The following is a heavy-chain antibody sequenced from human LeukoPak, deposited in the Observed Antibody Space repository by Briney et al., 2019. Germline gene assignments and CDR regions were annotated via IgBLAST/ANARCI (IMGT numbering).Heavy chain of an antibody. CDR2: ISSSSSTI. CDR1: GFTFSSYS. J-gene: IGHJ4*02. D-gene: IGHD3-10*01. Sequence: PRGSLRLSCAASGFTFSSYSMNWVRQAPGKGLEWVSYISSSSSTIYYADSVKGRFTISRDNAKNSLYLQMNSLRAEDTAVYYCARDRAPRIYYGFNDYWGQGTLVTVSS. CDR3: ARDRAPRIYYGFNDY. V-gene: IGHV3-48*01.